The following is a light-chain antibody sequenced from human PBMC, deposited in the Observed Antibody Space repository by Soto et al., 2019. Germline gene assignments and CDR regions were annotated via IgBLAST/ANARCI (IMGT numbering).Light chain of an antibody. V-gene: IGKV3-11*01. CDR1: QSVSSY. J-gene: IGKJ5*01. Sequence: EIVLTQSPATLSFSPGERSTLSCRASQSVSSYLAWYQQKPGQAPRLRIYAASNRATGIPVRFSGSGSGTDLTLTISSLEPEDFAVYYCQQRSNWPRGTFGQGARWR. CDR2: AAS. CDR3: QQRSNWPRGT.